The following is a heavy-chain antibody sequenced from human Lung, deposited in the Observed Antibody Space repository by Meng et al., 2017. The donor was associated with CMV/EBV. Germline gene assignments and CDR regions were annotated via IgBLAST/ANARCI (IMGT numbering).Heavy chain of an antibody. Sequence: SETLSLXXAVYGGPFSGYYWSWIRQPPGKGLEWIGEINHSGSTNYNPSLKSRVTISVDTSKNQFSLRLRSVTAADTAVYYCARFDMDVEGYYGRDVWGQGTXVTVSS. CDR2: INHSGST. CDR3: ARFDMDVEGYYGRDV. V-gene: IGHV4-34*01. CDR1: GGPFSGYY. D-gene: IGHD2-15*01. J-gene: IGHJ6*02.